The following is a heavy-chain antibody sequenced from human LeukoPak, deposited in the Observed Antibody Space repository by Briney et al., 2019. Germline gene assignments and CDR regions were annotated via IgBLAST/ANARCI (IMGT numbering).Heavy chain of an antibody. CDR3: ARGPTDLGDY. Sequence: PSETLSLTCAVYGGSFSGYYWSWIRQPPGKGLEWIGEINHSGSTNYNPSLKSRVTISVDTSKNQFSLKLSSVTAADTGVYYCARGPTDLGDYWGQGTLVAVSS. CDR2: INHSGST. D-gene: IGHD2-21*02. V-gene: IGHV4-34*01. CDR1: GGSFSGYY. J-gene: IGHJ4*02.